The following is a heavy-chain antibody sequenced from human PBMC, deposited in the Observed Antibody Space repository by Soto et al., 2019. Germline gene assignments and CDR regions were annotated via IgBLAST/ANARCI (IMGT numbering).Heavy chain of an antibody. D-gene: IGHD2-15*01. Sequence: EVQLLESGGGLVQPGGSLRLSCAASGFTFSSYAMSWVRQAPGKGLEWVSAISGSGGSTYYADSVKGRFTISRDNSKNMLYLQMNSLRAEDTAVYYCAKDRGGSRGGFDYWGQGTLVTVSS. CDR3: AKDRGGSRGGFDY. J-gene: IGHJ4*02. CDR2: ISGSGGST. V-gene: IGHV3-23*01. CDR1: GFTFSSYA.